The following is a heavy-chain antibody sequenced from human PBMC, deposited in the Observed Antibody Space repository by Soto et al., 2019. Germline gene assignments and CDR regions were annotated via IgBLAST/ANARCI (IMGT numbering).Heavy chain of an antibody. V-gene: IGHV1-69*10. CDR2: IIPLFGIA. J-gene: IGHJ4*02. CDR3: ARAVAVPADFDY. D-gene: IGHD6-19*01. Sequence: EASVKVSCKASGGTFSSYAIDWVRQAPGQGLEWMGGIIPLFGIANHAQKLQGRVTITRDTSASAAYMELSSLSSEDTAVYYCARAVAVPADFDYWGQGTLVTVSS. CDR1: GGTFSSYA.